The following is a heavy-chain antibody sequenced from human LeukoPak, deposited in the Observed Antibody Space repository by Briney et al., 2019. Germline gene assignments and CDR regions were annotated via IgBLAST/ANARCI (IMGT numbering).Heavy chain of an antibody. J-gene: IGHJ6*02. V-gene: IGHV4-39*01. CDR1: GGSISSSSYY. Sequence: SETLSLTCTVSGGSISSSSYYWGWIRQPPGKGLEWVGSIYYSGSTYCNPSLKSRVTISVDTSKNQFSLKLSSVTAADTAVYYCARPGYYGMDVWGQGTTVTVSS. D-gene: IGHD3-10*01. CDR3: ARPGYYGMDV. CDR2: IYYSGST.